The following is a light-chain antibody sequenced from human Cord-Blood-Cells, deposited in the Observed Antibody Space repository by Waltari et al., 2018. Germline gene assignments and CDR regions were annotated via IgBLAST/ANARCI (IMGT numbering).Light chain of an antibody. J-gene: IGKJ2*01. V-gene: IGKV1-39*01. CDR3: QHIYSTPYT. Sequence: DIQMTQSSSSMSASVGDRVTITCRASQGISSYINRSQQKPGKAPKLRIYAASSLQSGVASRFSVSGSGTEFTLTICSPQPEDCATYYWQHIYSTPYTVRHGPKLGIK. CDR2: AAS. CDR1: QGISSY.